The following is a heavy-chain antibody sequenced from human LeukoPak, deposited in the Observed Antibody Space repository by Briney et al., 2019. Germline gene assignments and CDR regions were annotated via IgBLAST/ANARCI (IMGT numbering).Heavy chain of an antibody. CDR2: IYYSGST. D-gene: IGHD2-2*03. J-gene: IGHJ5*02. V-gene: IGHV4-61*01. CDR1: GGSVSSGTYY. Sequence: PSETLSLTCTVSGGSVSSGTYYWSWIRQPPGKGLEWIGYIYYSGSTNYNPSLKSRVTISVDTSNNQFSLKLSSVTAADTAVYYCARVDSFEWFDPWGQGTLVTVSA. CDR3: ARVDSFEWFDP.